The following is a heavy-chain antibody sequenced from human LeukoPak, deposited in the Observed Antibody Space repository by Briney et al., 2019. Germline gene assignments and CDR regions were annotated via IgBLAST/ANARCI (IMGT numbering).Heavy chain of an antibody. V-gene: IGHV4-34*01. J-gene: IGHJ5*02. CDR2: INHSGST. Sequence: SETLSLTCAVYGGSFSGYYWSWIRQPPGKGLEWIGEINHSGSTNYNPSLKSRVTISVDTSKNQFSLKLSSVTAADTAAYYCARGLYSSGWYGPKFDPWGQGTLVTVSS. CDR1: GGSFSGYY. D-gene: IGHD6-19*01. CDR3: ARGLYSSGWYGPKFDP.